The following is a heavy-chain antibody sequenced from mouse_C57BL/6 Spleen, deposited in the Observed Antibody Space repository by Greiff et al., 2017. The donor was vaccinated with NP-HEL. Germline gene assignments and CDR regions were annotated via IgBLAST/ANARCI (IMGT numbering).Heavy chain of an antibody. CDR2: ISDGGSYT. Sequence: EVKLVESGGGLVKPGGSLKLSCAASGFTFSSYAMSWVRQTPEKRLEWVATISDGGSYTYYPDNVKGRFTISRDNANNNLYLQMSHLESADTAMYDRAGGLLDYWGQGTSVTVSS. V-gene: IGHV5-4*03. CDR3: AGGLLDY. CDR1: GFTFSSYA. J-gene: IGHJ4*01.